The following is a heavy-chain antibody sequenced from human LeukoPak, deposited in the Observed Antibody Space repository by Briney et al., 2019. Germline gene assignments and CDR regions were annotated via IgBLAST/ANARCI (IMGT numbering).Heavy chain of an antibody. CDR1: GGTFSSYA. V-gene: IGHV1-69*05. Sequence: ASVKVSCKASGGTFSSYAISWVRQAPGQGLEWMGRIIPIFGTANYAQKFQGRATITTDESTSTAYMELSSLRSEDTAVYYCAREYSHWYFDLWGRGTLVTVSS. CDR3: AREYSHWYFDL. CDR2: IIPIFGTA. D-gene: IGHD2-21*01. J-gene: IGHJ2*01.